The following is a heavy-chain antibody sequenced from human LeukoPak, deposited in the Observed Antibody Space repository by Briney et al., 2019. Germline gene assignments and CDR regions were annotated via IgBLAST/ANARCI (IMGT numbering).Heavy chain of an antibody. J-gene: IGHJ4*02. V-gene: IGHV4-39*01. CDR3: ARLLAQLWLRSNQYYFDY. D-gene: IGHD5-18*01. CDR1: GGSISSSSYY. Sequence: SETLSLTCTVSGGSISSSSYYWGWIRQPPGKGLEWIGSIYYSGSTYYNPSLKSRVTISVDTSKNQFSLKLSSVTAADTAVYYCARLLAQLWLRSNQYYFDYWGQGTLVTVSS. CDR2: IYYSGST.